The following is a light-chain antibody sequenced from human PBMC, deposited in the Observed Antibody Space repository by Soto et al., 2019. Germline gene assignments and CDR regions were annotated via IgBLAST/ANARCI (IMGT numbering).Light chain of an antibody. CDR1: SGHNSYA. J-gene: IGLJ3*02. CDR2: LNSDGSH. V-gene: IGLV4-69*01. CDR3: QTWSTDIRV. Sequence: QAVVTQPPSASASLGASVKLTCTLSSGHNSYAIAWHQQQPEKGPRYLMKLNSDGSHSKGDGIPARFSGSSSGAERYLTIPSLQSEDEADYYCQTWSTDIRVFGGGTKLTVL.